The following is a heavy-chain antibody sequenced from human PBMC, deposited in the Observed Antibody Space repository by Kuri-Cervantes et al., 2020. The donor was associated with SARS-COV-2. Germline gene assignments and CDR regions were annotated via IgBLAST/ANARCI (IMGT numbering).Heavy chain of an antibody. CDR2: IYYSGST. V-gene: IGHV4-59*12. CDR3: ARVVPAAISFFDI. D-gene: IGHD2-2*01. J-gene: IGHJ3*02. CDR1: GGSISSYY. Sequence: GSLRLSCTVSGGSISSYYWSWIRQPPGKGLEWIGYIYYSGSTNYNPSLKSRVTISVDTSKNQFSLKLSSVTAADTAVYYCARVVPAAISFFDIWGQGTMVTDSS.